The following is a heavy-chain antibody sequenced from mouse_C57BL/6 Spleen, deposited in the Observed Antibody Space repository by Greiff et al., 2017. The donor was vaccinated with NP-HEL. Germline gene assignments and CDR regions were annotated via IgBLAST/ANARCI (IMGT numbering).Heavy chain of an antibody. D-gene: IGHD2-3*01. CDR3: AIWGWASPFAY. CDR1: GYTFTSYW. CDR2: IHPSDSDT. V-gene: IGHV1-74*01. Sequence: VQLQQPGAELVKPGASVKVSCKASGYTFTSYWMHWVKQRPGQGLEWIGRIHPSDSDTNYNQKFKGKATLTVDKSSSTAYMRLSSLASEDSAVYYCAIWGWASPFAYWGQGTLVTVSA. J-gene: IGHJ3*01.